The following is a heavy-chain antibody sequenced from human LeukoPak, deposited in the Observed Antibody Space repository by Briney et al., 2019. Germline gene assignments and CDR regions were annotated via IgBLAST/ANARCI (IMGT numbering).Heavy chain of an antibody. D-gene: IGHD2-15*01. J-gene: IGHJ1*01. Sequence: GGSLRLSCAASGFTVSSNYMSWVRQAPGKGLEWVSVIYSGGNTYYADSVKGRFTTSRDNSKNMLYLQMNSLRAEDTAVYYCARSYCSGGSCFPTYFQHWGQGTLATVSS. CDR2: IYSGGNT. CDR1: GFTVSSNY. CDR3: ARSYCSGGSCFPTYFQH. V-gene: IGHV3-53*01.